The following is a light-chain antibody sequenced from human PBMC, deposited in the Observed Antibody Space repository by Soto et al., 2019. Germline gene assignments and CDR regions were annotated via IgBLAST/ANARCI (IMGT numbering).Light chain of an antibody. CDR3: SSYTSSSTVA. CDR2: EVI. CDR1: SSDVGGYNY. J-gene: IGLJ2*01. Sequence: QSALTQPASVSGSPGQSITISCTGTSSDVGGYNYVSWYQQHPGKAPKLMIYEVINRPSGVSNRFSGSKSGNTASLTISGLQAEDEADYYCSSYTSSSTVAFGGGTKLTVL. V-gene: IGLV2-14*01.